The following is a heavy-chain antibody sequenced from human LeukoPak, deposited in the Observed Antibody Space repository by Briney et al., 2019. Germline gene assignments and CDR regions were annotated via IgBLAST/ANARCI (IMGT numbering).Heavy chain of an antibody. V-gene: IGHV4-34*01. Sequence: SETLSLTCAVYGGSFSGYYWSWIRQPPGKGLEWIGEINHSGSTNYNPSLKSRVNISVDTSKNQFSLKLSSVTAADTAVYYCASSDCSGGSCYSSDYWGQGTLVTVSS. J-gene: IGHJ4*02. D-gene: IGHD2-15*01. CDR1: GGSFSGYY. CDR2: INHSGST. CDR3: ASSDCSGGSCYSSDY.